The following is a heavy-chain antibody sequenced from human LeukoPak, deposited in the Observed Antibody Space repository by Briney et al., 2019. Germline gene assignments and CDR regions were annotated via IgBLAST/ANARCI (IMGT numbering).Heavy chain of an antibody. CDR3: ARHGHYDFWSGRGYYFDY. CDR1: GGSISSYY. Sequence: SETLSLTCTVSGGSISSYYWSWIRQPPGKGLEWIGYIYTSGSTNYNPSLKSRVTISVDTSKNQFSLKLSSVTAADTAVYYCARHGHYDFWSGRGYYFDYWGQGTLVTVSS. J-gene: IGHJ4*02. D-gene: IGHD3-3*01. V-gene: IGHV4-4*09. CDR2: IYTSGST.